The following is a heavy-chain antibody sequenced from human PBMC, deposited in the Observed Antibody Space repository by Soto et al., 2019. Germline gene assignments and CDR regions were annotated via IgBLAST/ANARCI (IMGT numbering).Heavy chain of an antibody. CDR2: IFYSGTT. CDR3: ARGDGSGYQFFDY. D-gene: IGHD3-22*01. CDR1: GGSISSSSYY. Sequence: PSETLSLTCTVSGGSISSSSYYWGWIRQPPGKGLEWIGSIFYSGTTYYNPSLKSRVTISVDTSKNQFSPKLSSVTAAETAVYYCARGDGSGYQFFDYWGQGTPVTVSS. J-gene: IGHJ4*02. V-gene: IGHV4-39*01.